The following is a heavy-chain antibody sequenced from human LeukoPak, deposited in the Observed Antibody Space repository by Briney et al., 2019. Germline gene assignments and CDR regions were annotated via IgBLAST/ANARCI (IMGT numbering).Heavy chain of an antibody. V-gene: IGHV3-15*04. CDR1: GFTFSDYY. D-gene: IGHD3-16*01. Sequence: PGGSLRLSCAASGFTFSDYYMSWIRQAPGKGLEWVGRIESKTDSGTTEYAAPVKGRFTISRDDSKNTLYLQMNSLKTEDTAVYYCTRDEGDDYFDNWGQGTLVTVFS. J-gene: IGHJ4*02. CDR3: TRDEGDDYFDN. CDR2: IESKTDSGTT.